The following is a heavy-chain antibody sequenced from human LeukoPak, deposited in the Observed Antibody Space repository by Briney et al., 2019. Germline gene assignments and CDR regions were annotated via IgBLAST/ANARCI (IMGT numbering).Heavy chain of an antibody. CDR1: GFAVSSNH. Sequence: GGSLRLSCAASGFAVSSNHMNWVRQAPGKGLEWVSVIFNGGSTYYADSVKGRFTISRDNSKNTLYLQMNSLRAEDTAVYYCATSIVGLTYDEHFQHWGQGTLVTISS. V-gene: IGHV3-53*01. CDR3: ATSIVGLTYDEHFQH. J-gene: IGHJ1*01. D-gene: IGHD1-26*01. CDR2: IFNGGST.